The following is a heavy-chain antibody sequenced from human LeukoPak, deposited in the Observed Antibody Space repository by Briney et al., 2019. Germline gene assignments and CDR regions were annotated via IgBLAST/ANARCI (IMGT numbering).Heavy chain of an antibody. D-gene: IGHD2-15*01. CDR1: GVSLDICG. CDR2: ITGGGNTI. Sequence: PGGSLRLSCAASGVSLDICGMNWVRQAPGKGLEWVSFITGGGNTIYYADSVKGRFTISRDNARNSLYLQMNSLRVDDTAVYYCARDRMGGSFDYWGQGTLVTVSS. V-gene: IGHV3-48*01. J-gene: IGHJ4*02. CDR3: ARDRMGGSFDY.